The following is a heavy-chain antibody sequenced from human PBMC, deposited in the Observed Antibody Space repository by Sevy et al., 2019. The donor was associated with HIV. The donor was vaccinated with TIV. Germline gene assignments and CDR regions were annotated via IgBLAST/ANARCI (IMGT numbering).Heavy chain of an antibody. D-gene: IGHD3-9*01. CDR2: ISWNSGSI. Sequence: GGSLRLSCAASGFTFDDYAMHWVRQAPGKGLEWVSGISWNSGSIGYADSVKGRFTISRDNAKNSLYLQMNSLRAEDTALYYCTKDKRRYDILTRGGYFDYWGQGTLVTVSS. J-gene: IGHJ4*02. CDR3: TKDKRRYDILTRGGYFDY. V-gene: IGHV3-9*01. CDR1: GFTFDDYA.